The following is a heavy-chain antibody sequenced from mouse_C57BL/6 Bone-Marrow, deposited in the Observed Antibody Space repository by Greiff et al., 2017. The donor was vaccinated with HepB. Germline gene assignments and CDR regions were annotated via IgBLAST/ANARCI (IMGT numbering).Heavy chain of an antibody. V-gene: IGHV5-17*01. CDR3: ARVYYYGSSSWFAY. J-gene: IGHJ3*01. Sequence: EVKLVESGGGLVKPGGSLKLSCAASGFTFSDYGMHWVRQAPEKGLEWVAYISSGSSTIYYADTVKSRFTISRDNAKNTLFLQMTSLRSEDTAMYYCARVYYYGSSSWFAYWGQGTLVTVSA. CDR1: GFTFSDYG. CDR2: ISSGSSTI. D-gene: IGHD1-1*01.